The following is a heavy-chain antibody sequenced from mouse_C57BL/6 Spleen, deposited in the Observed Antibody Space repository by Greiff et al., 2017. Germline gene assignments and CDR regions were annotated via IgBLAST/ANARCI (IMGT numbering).Heavy chain of an antibody. CDR2: ISSGGSYT. J-gene: IGHJ4*01. CDR1: GFTFSSYG. Sequence: VQLKESGGDLVKPGGSLKLSCAASGFTFSSYGMSWVRQTPDKRLEWVATISSGGSYTYYPDSVKGRFTISRDNAKNTLYLQMSSLKSEDTAMYYCARQGYDYDSYYAMDYWGQGTSVTVSS. CDR3: ARQGYDYDSYYAMDY. V-gene: IGHV5-6*01. D-gene: IGHD2-4*01.